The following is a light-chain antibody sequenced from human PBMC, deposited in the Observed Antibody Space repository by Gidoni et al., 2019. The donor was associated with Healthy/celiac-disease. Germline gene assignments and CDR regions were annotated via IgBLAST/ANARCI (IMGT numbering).Light chain of an antibody. Sequence: DIVMTQSPATLSVSPGERATLSCRASQSVSRNLAWYQQKPGQAPRLLSYGASTRATGIPARFSGSGSVTDFTLTISSLQSEDFAVYYCQQYNNWPPLTFGGGTKVEIK. CDR1: QSVSRN. J-gene: IGKJ4*01. CDR2: GAS. CDR3: QQYNNWPPLT. V-gene: IGKV3-15*01.